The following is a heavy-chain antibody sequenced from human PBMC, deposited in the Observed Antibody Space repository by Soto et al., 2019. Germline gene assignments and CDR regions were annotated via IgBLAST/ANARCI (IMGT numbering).Heavy chain of an antibody. Sequence: GGSLRLSCAGSGSIFGHYPMTWVRQAPGKGLEWISAISGRGDSTYYADAVKGRFTISRDNSKNSLYLQMNSLRFDDTAIYYCAKALDGIDDYFYAMGVWGQGTTVTVSS. V-gene: IGHV3-23*01. CDR1: GSIFGHYP. D-gene: IGHD1-1*01. CDR3: AKALDGIDDYFYAMGV. CDR2: ISGRGDST. J-gene: IGHJ6*02.